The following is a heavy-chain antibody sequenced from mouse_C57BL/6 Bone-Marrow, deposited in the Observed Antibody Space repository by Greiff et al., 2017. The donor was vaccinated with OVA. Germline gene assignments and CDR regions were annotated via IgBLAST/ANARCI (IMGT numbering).Heavy chain of an antibody. CDR3: ERRGVYWYVDV. CDR2: ISNLAYSI. J-gene: IGHJ1*03. CDR1: GFTFSDYG. Sequence: EVMLVESGGGLVQPGGSLKLSCAASGFTFSDYGMAWVRQAPRKGPEWVAFISNLAYSIYYADTVTGRFTISRENAKNTLYLEMRRLRSEETAVYYCERRGVYWYVDVWGTGTTVTVSA. V-gene: IGHV5-15*01.